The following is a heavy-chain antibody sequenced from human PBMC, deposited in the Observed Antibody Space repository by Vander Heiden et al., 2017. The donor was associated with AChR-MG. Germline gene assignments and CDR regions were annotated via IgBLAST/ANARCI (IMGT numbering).Heavy chain of an antibody. CDR1: GFTVSSYA. Sequence: QVQLVESGGGVVQPGRSLRRSCAASGFTVSSYAMHWVRQAPGKGLEWVAVISYDGSNKYYADSVKGRFTISRDNSKNTLYLQMNSLRAEDTAVYYCASLSSSREEYGMDVWGQGTTVTVSS. V-gene: IGHV3-30-3*01. J-gene: IGHJ6*02. D-gene: IGHD6-13*01. CDR2: ISYDGSNK. CDR3: ASLSSSREEYGMDV.